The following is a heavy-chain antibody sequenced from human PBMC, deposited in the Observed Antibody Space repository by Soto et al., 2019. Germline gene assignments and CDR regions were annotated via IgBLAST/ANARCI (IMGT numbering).Heavy chain of an antibody. Sequence: QVQLVESGGGVVQPGRSLRLSCAASGFIFSSYAMHWVRQAPGKGLEWVAVISYDGSNKYYADSVKGRFTISRDNSKNTLYLQMHSLRAEDTAVYYCARGGSSSSWDYWGQGTLVTVSS. D-gene: IGHD6-13*01. V-gene: IGHV3-30-3*01. CDR1: GFIFSSYA. CDR3: ARGGSSSSWDY. CDR2: ISYDGSNK. J-gene: IGHJ4*02.